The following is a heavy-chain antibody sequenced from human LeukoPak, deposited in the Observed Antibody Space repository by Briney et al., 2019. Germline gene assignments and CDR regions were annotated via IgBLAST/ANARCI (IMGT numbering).Heavy chain of an antibody. D-gene: IGHD3-22*01. J-gene: IGHJ4*02. CDR1: GYTFTSYY. CDR2: INPNSGGT. Sequence: GASVKVSCKASGYTFTSYYMHWVRQAPGQGLEWMGWINPNSGGTNYAQKFQGRVTMTRDTSISTAYMELSRLRSVDTAVYYCARGNYYDSSGILDYWGQGTLVTVSS. CDR3: ARGNYYDSSGILDY. V-gene: IGHV1-2*02.